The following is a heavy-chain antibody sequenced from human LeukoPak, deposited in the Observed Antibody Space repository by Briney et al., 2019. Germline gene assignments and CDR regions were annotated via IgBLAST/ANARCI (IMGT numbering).Heavy chain of an antibody. CDR1: GGSISSDDYY. J-gene: IGHJ4*02. CDR2: IYYSGST. D-gene: IGHD3-22*01. V-gene: IGHV4-30-4*01. Sequence: PSETLSLTCTVSGGSISSDDYYWSWIRQPPGKGLEWIGYIYYSGSTYYNPSLKSRVTISVDTSKTQFALKLSSVTAADTAVYYCVRAKKYSYDGGGPYDFWGQGTLVTVSS. CDR3: VRAKKYSYDGGGPYDF.